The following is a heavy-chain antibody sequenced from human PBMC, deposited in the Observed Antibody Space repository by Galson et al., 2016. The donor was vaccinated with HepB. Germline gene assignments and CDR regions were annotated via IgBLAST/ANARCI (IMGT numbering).Heavy chain of an antibody. CDR3: MKRRKYSGDYMLDI. CDR2: ISRDGDVK. Sequence: SLRLSCAASGFTFRTYAVHWVRQAPGKGPEWVAVISRDGDVKHYTDSVKGRFTISRDNSRNTLYLQMTSLILEDTAIYYCMKRRKYSGDYMLDIWCPGTMVTVSP. D-gene: IGHD1-14*01. J-gene: IGHJ3*02. CDR1: GFTFRTYA. V-gene: IGHV3-30*18.